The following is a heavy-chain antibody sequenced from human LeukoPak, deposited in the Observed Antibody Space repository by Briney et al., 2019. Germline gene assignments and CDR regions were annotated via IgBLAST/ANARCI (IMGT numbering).Heavy chain of an antibody. CDR2: ISWDGGST. J-gene: IGHJ3*02. CDR3: AREITYFYDSGGYWDAFDI. CDR1: GFTFDDYA. D-gene: IGHD3-22*01. Sequence: GGSLRLSCAASGFTFDDYAMHWVRQAPGKGLEWVSLISWDGGSTYYADSVKGRFTISRDNSKNSLYLQMNSLRAEDTAVYYCAREITYFYDSGGYWDAFDIWGQGTMVTVSS. V-gene: IGHV3-43D*03.